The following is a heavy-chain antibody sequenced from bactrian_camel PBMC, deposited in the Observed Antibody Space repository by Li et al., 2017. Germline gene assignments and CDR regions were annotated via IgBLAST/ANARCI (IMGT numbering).Heavy chain of an antibody. V-gene: IGHV3S9*01. J-gene: IGHJ4*01. CDR2: MDSDGRP. CDR3: AADRHPLLARTLVSAYYSY. D-gene: IGHD3*01. Sequence: HVQLVESGGGSVQSGGSLTLSCAVSGVTYSRVCMGWFRQSPEKEREGVAGMDSDGRPVHLNAVKGRFTVSRDNAKSTLYLQMNDLKPEDTAVYYCAADRHPLLARTLVSAYYSYWGQGTQVTVS. CDR1: GVTYSRVC.